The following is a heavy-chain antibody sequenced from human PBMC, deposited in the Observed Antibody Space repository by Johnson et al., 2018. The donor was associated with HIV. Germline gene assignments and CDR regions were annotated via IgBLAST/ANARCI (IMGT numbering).Heavy chain of an antibody. CDR1: GFTFSDYY. D-gene: IGHD6-19*01. CDR2: ISSRGSNI. CDR3: ARDPPGATGIPVAEDAFDI. V-gene: IGHV3-11*01. J-gene: IGHJ3*02. Sequence: QVQLVESGGGLVKPGGSLRLSCAPSGFTFSDYYMSWMRQAPGQGLEWVSYISSRGSNIYKADSVKGRFTISRDNAKNSLYLQMNSLRAEDTAFYYCARDPPGATGIPVAEDAFDIWGQGTMVTVSS.